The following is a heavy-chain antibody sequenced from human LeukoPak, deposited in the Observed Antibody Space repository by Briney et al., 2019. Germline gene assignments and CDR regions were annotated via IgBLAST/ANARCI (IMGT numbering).Heavy chain of an antibody. J-gene: IGHJ4*02. D-gene: IGHD3-10*01. CDR3: TASSGVRGALDY. CDR1: GFTFSNAW. V-gene: IGHV3-15*01. CDR2: IKSKTDGGTT. Sequence: GGSLGLSCAASGFTFSNAWMTWVRQAPGQGLEWVGRIKSKTDGGTTDYAAPVKGRFTISRDDSKNTLYLQMNSLKTEDTALYYCTASSGVRGALDYWGQGTLVTVSS.